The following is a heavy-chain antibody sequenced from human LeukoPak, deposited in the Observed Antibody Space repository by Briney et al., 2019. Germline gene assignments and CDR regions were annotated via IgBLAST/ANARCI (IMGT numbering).Heavy chain of an antibody. CDR3: ARDVGGIYDGSIDY. CDR2: INPNSGGT. J-gene: IGHJ4*02. Sequence: ASVKVSCKASGYTFTGYYMHWVRQAPGQGLEWMGWINPNSGGTNYAQKFQGRVTMTRDTSTSTVYMELSSLRSEDTAVYYCARDVGGIYDGSIDYWGQGTLVTVSS. D-gene: IGHD5/OR15-5a*01. CDR1: GYTFTGYY. V-gene: IGHV1-2*02.